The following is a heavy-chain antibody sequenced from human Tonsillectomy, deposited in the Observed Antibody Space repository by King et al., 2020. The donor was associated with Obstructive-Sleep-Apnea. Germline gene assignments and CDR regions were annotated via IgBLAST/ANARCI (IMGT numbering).Heavy chain of an antibody. J-gene: IGHJ4*02. CDR1: GGSLSGFH. CDR2: FSDTGTT. V-gene: IGHV4-59*08. Sequence: VQLQESGPGLVKPSETLSLTCTVSGGSLSGFHWTWIRPPPEKGLEWIGFFSDTGTTTYSPSLRSRVIMSVDTSKNHFSLRLSSVTAADTALYFCARSLHPTGSFYPNFDHWGQGILVTVSS. CDR3: ARSLHPTGSFYPNFDH. D-gene: IGHD3-10*01.